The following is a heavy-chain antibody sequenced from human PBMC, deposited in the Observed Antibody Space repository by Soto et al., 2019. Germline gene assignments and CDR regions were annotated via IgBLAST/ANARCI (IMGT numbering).Heavy chain of an antibody. Sequence: EVQLVDSGGGLIQPGGSLRLSCAASGFSVSSSHMIWVRQAPGKGLEWVSVIYSGGATYYAVSVKGRFTISRDRSKNTLYFQMDGLRIEDTAVYHCAKLVPYGSESYSFRYNWIVPWGQGTLVTVSS. CDR2: IYSGGAT. J-gene: IGHJ5*02. D-gene: IGHD3-10*01. CDR1: GFSVSSSH. CDR3: AKLVPYGSESYSFRYNWIVP. V-gene: IGHV3-53*01.